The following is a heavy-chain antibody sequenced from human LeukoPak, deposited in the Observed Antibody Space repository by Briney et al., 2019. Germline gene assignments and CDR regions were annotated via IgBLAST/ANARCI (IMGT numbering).Heavy chain of an antibody. Sequence: SETPSLTCAVYGGTFSGYYWSWIRQPPGKGLEWIGEINHSGSTNYNPSLKSRVTISVDTSKNQFSLKLSSVTAADTAVYYCARGRGYCSGGSCYSGFSGSRTRLDNWFDPWGQGTLVTVSS. CDR1: GGTFSGYY. D-gene: IGHD2-15*01. V-gene: IGHV4-34*01. CDR2: INHSGST. J-gene: IGHJ5*02. CDR3: ARGRGYCSGGSCYSGFSGSRTRLDNWFDP.